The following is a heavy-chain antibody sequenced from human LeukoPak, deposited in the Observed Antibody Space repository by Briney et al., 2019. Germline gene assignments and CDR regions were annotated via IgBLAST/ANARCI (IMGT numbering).Heavy chain of an antibody. J-gene: IGHJ5*02. CDR3: AKANA. CDR2: ISGSGGST. CDR1: GFTFKNYA. Sequence: PGGSLRLSCAASGFTFKNYAMSWVRQVPGKGLEWLSAISGSGGSTYYADSVRGRFAISRDNSKNTLYLHIRSLRVEDTAVYYCAKANAWGQGTLVTVSS. D-gene: IGHD1-1*01. V-gene: IGHV3-23*01.